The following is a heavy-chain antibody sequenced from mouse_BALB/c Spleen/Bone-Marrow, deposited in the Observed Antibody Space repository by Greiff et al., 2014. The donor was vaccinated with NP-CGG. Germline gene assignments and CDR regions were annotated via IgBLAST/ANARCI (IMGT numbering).Heavy chain of an antibody. V-gene: IGHV1S56*01. CDR2: IFPGNVNT. CDR3: ARDTMDY. J-gene: IGHJ4*01. CDR1: GYTFTSYY. Sequence: QVQLKESGPELVKPGASVRISCKASGYTFTSYYIHWVKQRPGQGLEWIGWIFPGNVNTKYNEKFKGKAKLTADKSSSTAYMQLSSLTSEDSAVYFCARDTMDYWGQGTSVTVSS.